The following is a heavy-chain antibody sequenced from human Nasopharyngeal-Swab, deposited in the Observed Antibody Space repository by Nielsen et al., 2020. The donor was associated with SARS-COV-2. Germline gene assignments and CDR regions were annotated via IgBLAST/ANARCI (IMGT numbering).Heavy chain of an antibody. Sequence: GGSLRLSYAASGFTFSDYYMSWIRQAPGKGLEWVSYISSSGSTIYYADSVKGRFTISRDNAKNSLYLQMNSLRAEDTAVYYCASEVGATTYDYWGQGTLVTVSS. D-gene: IGHD1-26*01. CDR3: ASEVGATTYDY. J-gene: IGHJ4*02. V-gene: IGHV3-11*04. CDR1: GFTFSDYY. CDR2: ISSSGSTI.